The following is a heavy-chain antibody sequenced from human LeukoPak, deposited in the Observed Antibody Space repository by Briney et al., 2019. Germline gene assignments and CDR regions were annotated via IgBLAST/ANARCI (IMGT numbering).Heavy chain of an antibody. CDR2: IYYSGST. D-gene: IGHD2-15*01. V-gene: IGHV4-31*02. CDR1: GGSISSSSYY. Sequence: SETLSLTCTVSGGSISSSSYYWSWIRQHPGKGLEWIGYIYYSGSTYYNPSLKSRVTISVDTSKNQFSLKLSSVTAADTAVYYCARDRKSIAFWFDPWGQGTLVTVSS. CDR3: ARDRKSIAFWFDP. J-gene: IGHJ5*02.